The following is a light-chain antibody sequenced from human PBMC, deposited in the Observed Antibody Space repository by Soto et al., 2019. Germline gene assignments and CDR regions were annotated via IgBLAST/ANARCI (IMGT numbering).Light chain of an antibody. V-gene: IGLV2-8*01. CDR3: SSHAGSNPNV. J-gene: IGLJ1*01. Sequence: QSALTQPPSASGSPGQSVTISCTGTSSDVGGYNYVSWYQQYPGKAPKLMISEVSKRPSGVPDRFSGSKSGNTASLTVSGLHAEDEADYFCSSHAGSNPNVFGSGTKVTVL. CDR2: EVS. CDR1: SSDVGGYNY.